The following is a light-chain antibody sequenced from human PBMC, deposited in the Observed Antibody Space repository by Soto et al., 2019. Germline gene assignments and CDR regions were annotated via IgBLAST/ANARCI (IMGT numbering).Light chain of an antibody. Sequence: DIKMTQSPSSLSASVGDRVTISCRASQSVSNYLQWYQQKSGHAPKLLVYAASSLHTGVPSRFSGSGSGTEFSLTISNLQPDDCATYYCQQYENYWTFGQGTKVDI. CDR1: QSVSNY. J-gene: IGKJ1*01. CDR3: QQYENYWT. V-gene: IGKV1-39*01. CDR2: AAS.